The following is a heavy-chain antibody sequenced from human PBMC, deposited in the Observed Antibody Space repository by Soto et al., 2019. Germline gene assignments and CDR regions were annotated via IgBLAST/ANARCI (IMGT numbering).Heavy chain of an antibody. CDR1: GFTSSSYW. V-gene: IGHV3-7*01. J-gene: IGHJ6*02. D-gene: IGHD2-2*01. Sequence: PGGSLRLSCAASGFTSSSYWMSWVRQAPGKGLEWVANIKQDGSEKYYVDSVKGRFTISRDNAKNSLYLQMNSLRAEDTAVYYCATEQGYCSSTSCYYYYYYYGMDVWGQGTTVTVSS. CDR2: IKQDGSEK. CDR3: ATEQGYCSSTSCYYYYYYYGMDV.